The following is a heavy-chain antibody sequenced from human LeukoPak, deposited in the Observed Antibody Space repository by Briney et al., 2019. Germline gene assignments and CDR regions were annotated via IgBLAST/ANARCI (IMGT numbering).Heavy chain of an antibody. CDR2: IYTSGST. CDR1: GGSISSYY. CDR3: ARDGPEQWLVRHYYYYMDV. Sequence: SETLSLTCTVSGGSISSYYWSWIRQPAGKGLEWIGRIYTSGSTNYNPSLKSRVTMSVDTSKNQFSLKLSSVTAADTAVYYCARDGPEQWLVRHYYYYMDVWDKGTTVTVSS. J-gene: IGHJ6*03. V-gene: IGHV4-4*07. D-gene: IGHD6-19*01.